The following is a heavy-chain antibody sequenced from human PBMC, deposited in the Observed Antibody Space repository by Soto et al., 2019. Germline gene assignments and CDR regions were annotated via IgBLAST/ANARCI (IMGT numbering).Heavy chain of an antibody. CDR3: ARGPYSNPFDY. J-gene: IGHJ4*02. Sequence: SETLSLTCAVSGYSITSGHYWGWIRQPPGKGLEWIGTMYHTGSTYYNPSLKSRVTISVDTSKNQFSLKLTSVTAADTAVYFCARGPYSNPFDYWGQGTLVTVST. CDR2: MYHTGST. D-gene: IGHD4-4*01. V-gene: IGHV4-38-2*01. CDR1: GYSITSGHY.